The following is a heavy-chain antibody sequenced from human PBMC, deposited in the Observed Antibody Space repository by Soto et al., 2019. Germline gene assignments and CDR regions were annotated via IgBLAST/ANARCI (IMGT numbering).Heavy chain of an antibody. V-gene: IGHV3-15*07. Sequence: GGSLRLSCAASGFTFSNAWINWVRQAPGKGLEWVGRIKSKTDGGTTDYAEPVKGRFTISRDDSKNTLYLQMNSLKTEDTAVYYCTFTWVVRFLESQAFDIWGQGTMVTVSS. J-gene: IGHJ3*02. D-gene: IGHD3-3*01. CDR1: GFTFSNAW. CDR3: TFTWVVRFLESQAFDI. CDR2: IKSKTDGGTT.